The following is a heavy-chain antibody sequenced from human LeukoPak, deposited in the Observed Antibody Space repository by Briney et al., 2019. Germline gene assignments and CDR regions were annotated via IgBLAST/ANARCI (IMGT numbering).Heavy chain of an antibody. CDR1: GYTFTGYY. Sequence: EASVKVSCKASGYTFTGYYMHWVRQAPGQGLEWMGWINPNSGGTNYAQKFQGRVTMTRDTSISTAYMELSRLRSDDTAVYYCARGEMATTPNFDYWGQGTLVTVSS. CDR2: INPNSGGT. CDR3: ARGEMATTPNFDY. D-gene: IGHD5-24*01. J-gene: IGHJ4*02. V-gene: IGHV1-2*02.